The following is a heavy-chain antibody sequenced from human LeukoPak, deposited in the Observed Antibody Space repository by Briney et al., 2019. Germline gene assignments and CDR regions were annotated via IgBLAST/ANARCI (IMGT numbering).Heavy chain of an antibody. CDR1: GFTFSSYS. CDR3: ARGRTAKTPFDY. J-gene: IGHJ4*02. D-gene: IGHD2-21*02. CDR2: ISSSSSYI. V-gene: IGHV3-21*01. Sequence: GGSLRLSCAASGFTFSSYSMNWVRQAPGKGLEWVSSISSSSSYIYYADSVKGRFTISRDNAKNSLYLQMNSLRAEGTAVYYCARGRTAKTPFDYWGQGTLVTVSS.